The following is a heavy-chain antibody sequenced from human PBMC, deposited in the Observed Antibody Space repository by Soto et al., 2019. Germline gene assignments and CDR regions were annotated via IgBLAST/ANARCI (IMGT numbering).Heavy chain of an antibody. V-gene: IGHV3-23*01. CDR3: VKGGGYCSGGSCFSHDYYYYYYMDV. CDR2: ISGSGGST. Sequence: PGGSLRLSCAASGFTFSSYAMSWVRQAPGKGLEWVSAISGSGGSTYYADSVKGRFTISRDNSKNTLYLQMDSLRAEDTAVYYCVKGGGYCSGGSCFSHDYYYYYYMDVWGKGT. D-gene: IGHD2-15*01. CDR1: GFTFSSYA. J-gene: IGHJ6*03.